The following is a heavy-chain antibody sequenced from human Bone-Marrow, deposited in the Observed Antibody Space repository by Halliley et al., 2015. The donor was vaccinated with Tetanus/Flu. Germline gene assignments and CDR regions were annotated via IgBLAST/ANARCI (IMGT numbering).Heavy chain of an antibody. CDR2: IYPTDSDT. D-gene: IGHD3-3*01. J-gene: IGHJ5*02. Sequence: MGVIYPTDSDTRYSPPFQGQVTISADKSINTAYLQWSSLKASDSAIYFCARHRSTASICGFDPWGQGTLVTVSS. CDR3: ARHRSTASICGFDP. V-gene: IGHV5-51*01.